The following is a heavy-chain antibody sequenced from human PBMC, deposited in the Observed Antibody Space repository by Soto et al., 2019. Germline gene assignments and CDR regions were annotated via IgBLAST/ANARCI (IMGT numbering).Heavy chain of an antibody. Sequence: EVQVLESGGGLVQPGGSLRLSCAASGFTFSSYAMSWVRQAPGKGLEWVSAITGVGDNRYHADSVKGRFTISRDNSKNTLNLQMNSLRVEDTALYYCAKGKYSGGWGATLDYWGQGTLVTVSS. D-gene: IGHD6-19*01. CDR1: GFTFSSYA. V-gene: IGHV3-23*01. CDR2: ITGVGDNR. J-gene: IGHJ4*02. CDR3: AKGKYSGGWGATLDY.